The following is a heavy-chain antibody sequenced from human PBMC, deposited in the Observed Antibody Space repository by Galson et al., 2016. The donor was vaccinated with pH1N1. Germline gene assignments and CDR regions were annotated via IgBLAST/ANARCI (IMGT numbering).Heavy chain of an antibody. CDR1: GGSISSSGNY. V-gene: IGHV4-31*03. CDR3: AREDIAVGEGWDYGMDV. Sequence: TLSLTCTVSGGSISSSGNYWSWIRQHPGKGLEWIGYTHYSGSTHYNPSLKSRASISVDTSKSQFSLRLTSVTAADTAVYYCAREDIAVGEGWDYGMDVWGQGTTVTVSS. J-gene: IGHJ6*02. CDR2: THYSGST. D-gene: IGHD2-15*01.